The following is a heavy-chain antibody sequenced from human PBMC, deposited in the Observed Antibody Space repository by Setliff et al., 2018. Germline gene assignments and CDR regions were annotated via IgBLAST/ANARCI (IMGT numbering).Heavy chain of an antibody. J-gene: IGHJ4*02. CDR3: ARSFSRREKFLLDY. Sequence: SETLSLTCAVYGGSFSGYYWSWIRQPPGKRLEWIGEIIHSGSTNYNPSLKSRATISMDTSKNQFSLKVSSVTAADTAVNYCARSFSRREKFLLDYWGQGALVTVSS. CDR1: GGSFSGYY. CDR2: IIHSGST. V-gene: IGHV4-34*12.